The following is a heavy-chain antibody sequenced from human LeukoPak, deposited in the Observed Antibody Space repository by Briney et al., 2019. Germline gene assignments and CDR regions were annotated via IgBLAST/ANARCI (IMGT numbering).Heavy chain of an antibody. CDR3: ARGPRGYSYG. CDR2: IYYSAST. V-gene: IGHV4-61*01. D-gene: IGHD5-18*01. CDR1: GGSVSNGSYY. J-gene: IGHJ4*02. Sequence: SETLSLTCTVSGGSVSNGSYYWSWIRQPPGKGLEWIGYIYYSASTNYNPSLKSRVTISVDTSNNQFSLKLSSVTAADTAVYYCARGPRGYSYGWGQGTLVTVSS.